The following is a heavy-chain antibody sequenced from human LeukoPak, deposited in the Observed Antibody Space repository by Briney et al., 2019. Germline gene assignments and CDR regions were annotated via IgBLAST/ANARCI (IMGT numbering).Heavy chain of an antibody. CDR3: ARDRQWLVFDY. J-gene: IGHJ4*02. D-gene: IGHD6-19*01. CDR1: GFTFSSYS. CDR2: ISSSSSYI. Sequence: GGSLRPSCAASGFTFSSYSMNWVRQAPGKGLEWVSSISSSSSYIYYADSVKGRFTISRDNAKNSLYLQMNSLRAEDTAVYYCARDRQWLVFDYWGQGTLVTVSS. V-gene: IGHV3-21*01.